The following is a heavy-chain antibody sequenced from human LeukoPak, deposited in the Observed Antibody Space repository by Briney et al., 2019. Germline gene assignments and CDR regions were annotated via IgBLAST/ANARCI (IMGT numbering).Heavy chain of an antibody. CDR1: GYSFSDYY. J-gene: IGHJ4*02. CDR2: TNPDRGVT. D-gene: IGHD3-16*02. Sequence: DSVKVSCKASGYSFSDYYMHWVRQAPGQGLEWMGWTNPDRGVTNYPQKFQGRVSMTRDTAISTAYMELSSLRSDDTAVYYCARDIVIVTLKGLDWGQGTLVTVSS. V-gene: IGHV1-2*02. CDR3: ARDIVIVTLKGLD.